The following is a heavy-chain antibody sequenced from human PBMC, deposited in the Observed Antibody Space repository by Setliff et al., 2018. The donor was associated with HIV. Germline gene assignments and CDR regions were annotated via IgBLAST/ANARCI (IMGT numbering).Heavy chain of an antibody. V-gene: IGHV1-8*01. D-gene: IGHD2-15*01. CDR1: GDKFGSFD. Sequence: ASVKVSCKTSGDKFGSFDINWVRQASGQGLEWVGWVYASTGHTAYARKFEGRVTMTWDPSTGIGYMELNSLRADDTAVYYCTRGIDILVKMGIYYHYMDVWGKGTTVTVSS. J-gene: IGHJ6*03. CDR2: VYASTGHT. CDR3: TRGIDILVKMGIYYHYMDV.